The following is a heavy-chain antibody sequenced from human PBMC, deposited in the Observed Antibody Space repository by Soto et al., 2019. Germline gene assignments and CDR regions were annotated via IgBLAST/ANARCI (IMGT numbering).Heavy chain of an antibody. CDR1: GGSISRYY. CDR3: ANSGPLYSAVTSRDH. V-gene: IGHV4-59*12. D-gene: IGHD1-26*01. Sequence: SETLSLTCTVSGGSISRYYWSWIRQPPGKGLEWIGYLYNAGSTIYNPSLKSRVTISVDMSQNQFSLNLNYVTAADTAVYYCANSGPLYSAVTSRDHWGPGVLVTVSS. J-gene: IGHJ4*02. CDR2: LYNAGST.